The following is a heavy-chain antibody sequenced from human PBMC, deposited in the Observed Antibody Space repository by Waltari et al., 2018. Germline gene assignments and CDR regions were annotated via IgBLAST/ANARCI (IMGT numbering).Heavy chain of an antibody. D-gene: IGHD3-16*02. V-gene: IGHV4-34*02. CDR3: AREAPRGLIVSPYYMDV. J-gene: IGHJ6*03. CDR2: VDHTVNT. CDR1: GGSFSGYH. Sequence: QVQLQQWGAGVLKPSETLSLTCAVHGGSFSGYHWAWIRQPPGRGLEWIGDVDHTVNTNYNPSLENRVTISVDTSTNRFFLKLTSVTAADTAVYYCAREAPRGLIVSPYYMDVWARGTTVTVSS.